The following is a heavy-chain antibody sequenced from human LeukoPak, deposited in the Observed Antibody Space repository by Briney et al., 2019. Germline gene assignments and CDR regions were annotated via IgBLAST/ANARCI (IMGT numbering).Heavy chain of an antibody. V-gene: IGHV4-61*02. CDR1: GGSVSSGLYY. Sequence: NPSETLSLTCTVPGGSVSSGLYYWSWIRQPAGKGLEWIGRIYTSGSTNYNPSLKSRVTISLDTSKNQFSLKLSSVTAADTAVYFCATLLSSSYYFDYWGQGTLVTVSS. J-gene: IGHJ4*02. CDR2: IYTSGST. D-gene: IGHD3-10*02. CDR3: ATLLSSSYYFDY.